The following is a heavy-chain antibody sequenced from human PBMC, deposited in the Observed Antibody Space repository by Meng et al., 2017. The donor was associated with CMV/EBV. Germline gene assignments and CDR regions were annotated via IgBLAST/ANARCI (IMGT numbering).Heavy chain of an antibody. D-gene: IGHD3-3*01. J-gene: IGHJ6*02. V-gene: IGHV3-21*01. CDR1: GFTFSSYS. Sequence: GESLKISCAASGFTFSSYSMNWVRQAPGKGLEWVSSISSSSSYIYYADSVKGRFTISRDNSKNSLYLQMSSLGAEDTAVYCCARDRLVRNTIFGVDYYGMDVWGQGTTVTVSS. CDR2: ISSSSSYI. CDR3: ARDRLVRNTIFGVDYYGMDV.